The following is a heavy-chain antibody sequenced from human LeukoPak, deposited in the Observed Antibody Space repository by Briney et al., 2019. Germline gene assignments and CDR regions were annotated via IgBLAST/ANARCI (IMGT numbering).Heavy chain of an antibody. CDR3: ARIGAGSSRDY. V-gene: IGHV3-21*01. CDR2: IVGSSST. Sequence: GGSLRLSCAASGFTFGNFAMTWVRQAPGKGLEWVSSIVGSSSTYYADSLKGRFTISRDNAKNSLYLQMNSLRAEDTAVYYRARIGAGSSRDYWGQGTLVTVPS. J-gene: IGHJ4*02. CDR1: GFTFGNFA. D-gene: IGHD6-13*01.